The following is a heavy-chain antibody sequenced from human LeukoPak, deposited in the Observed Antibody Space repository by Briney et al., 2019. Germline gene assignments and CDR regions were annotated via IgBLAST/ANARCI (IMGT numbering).Heavy chain of an antibody. CDR3: VNLGYSD. V-gene: IGHV3-7*01. CDR1: GVSFSAAW. Sequence: GGSLRLSCEASGVSFSAAWMTWVRQAPGKGLEWVATIKNDGSDKYYVESVKARFTLSSENAKNSVSLQMTSLRVEDTAVYYCVNLGYSDGGQGTLVTVSS. CDR2: IKNDGSDK. D-gene: IGHD1-26*01. J-gene: IGHJ4*02.